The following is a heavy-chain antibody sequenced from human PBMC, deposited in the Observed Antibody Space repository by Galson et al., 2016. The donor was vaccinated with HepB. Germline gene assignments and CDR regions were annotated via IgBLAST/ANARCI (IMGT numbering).Heavy chain of an antibody. J-gene: IGHJ5*02. CDR1: AFTLSRYT. Sequence: SLRLSCAASAFTLSRYTMQWVRQAPGRGLEWVSYITSGSNVIYYADSVKGRFTISRDNAKNSLYLQMNSLRDDDTAVYYCARDTSGIVEASRFDPWGQGTLVTVSS. V-gene: IGHV3-48*02. CDR2: ITSGSNVI. CDR3: ARDTSGIVEASRFDP. D-gene: IGHD1-26*01.